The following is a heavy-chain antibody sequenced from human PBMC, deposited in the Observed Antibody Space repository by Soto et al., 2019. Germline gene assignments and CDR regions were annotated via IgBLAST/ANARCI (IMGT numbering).Heavy chain of an antibody. CDR3: ARGIATGQLDP. CDR1: GYTFTRYT. V-gene: IGHV1-3*01. D-gene: IGHD2-15*01. J-gene: IGHJ5*02. CDR2: INPDNGNT. Sequence: ASVKVSCKASGYTFTRYTVNWLRQAPGQRLEWMGWINPDNGNTKSSQKFQDRVIITRDTSASTAYMDLSSLRSEDTAVYYCARGIATGQLDPWGQGTLVTVSS.